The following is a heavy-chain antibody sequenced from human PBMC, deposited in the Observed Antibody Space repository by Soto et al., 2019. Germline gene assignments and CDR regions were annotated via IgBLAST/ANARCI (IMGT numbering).Heavy chain of an antibody. D-gene: IGHD2-21*01. Sequence: PSETLSLTCAAYGGSFSGYYWSWIRHPPGKGLEWIGEINHSGSTNYNPSIKSRVTISVDTSKNQFSLKLSSVTAADTAVYYCAASCVGCGGFNYYGMDVWGQGTTVTVSS. CDR2: INHSGST. CDR1: GGSFSGYY. J-gene: IGHJ6*02. V-gene: IGHV4-34*01. CDR3: AASCVGCGGFNYYGMDV.